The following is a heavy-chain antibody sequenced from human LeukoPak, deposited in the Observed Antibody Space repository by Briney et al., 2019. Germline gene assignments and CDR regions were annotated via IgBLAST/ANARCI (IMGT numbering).Heavy chain of an antibody. J-gene: IGHJ4*02. CDR3: ALDRTKSKQWLAKGYYFDY. CDR2: IIPILGIA. D-gene: IGHD6-19*01. Sequence: GASVKVSCKASGGTFSSYAISWVRQAPGQGLEWMGRIIPILGIANYAQKFQGRVTITADKSTSTAYTELSSLRSEDTAVYYCALDRTKSKQWLAKGYYFDYWGQGTLVTVSS. V-gene: IGHV1-69*04. CDR1: GGTFSSYA.